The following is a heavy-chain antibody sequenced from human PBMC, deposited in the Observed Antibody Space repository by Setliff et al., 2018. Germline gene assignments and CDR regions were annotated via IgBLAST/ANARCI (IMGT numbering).Heavy chain of an antibody. CDR3: AKVVDDSLYYFDY. Sequence: GGSLRLSCAVSGFTFSSYAMSWVRQAPGKGLEWVSSISGSGGSGNYADSVKGRLTISRDNSKNTLYLQMNSLRAEDTAVYHCAKVVDDSLYYFDYWGQGTLVTVSS. CDR2: ISGSGGSG. J-gene: IGHJ4*02. V-gene: IGHV3-23*01. D-gene: IGHD3-22*01. CDR1: GFTFSSYA.